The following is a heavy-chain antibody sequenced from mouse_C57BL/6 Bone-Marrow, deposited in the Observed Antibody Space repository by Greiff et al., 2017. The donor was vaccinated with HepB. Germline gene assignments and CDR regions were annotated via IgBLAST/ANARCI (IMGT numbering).Heavy chain of an antibody. J-gene: IGHJ3*01. CDR3: ARSPAWFAY. V-gene: IGHV1-50*01. CDR2: IDPSDSYT. CDR1: GYTFTSYW. Sequence: QVQLQQSGAELVKPGASVKLSCKASGYTFTSYWMQWVKQRPGQGLEWIGEIDPSDSYTNYNQKFKGKATLTVDTSSSTAYMQLSSLTSEDSAVYYCARSPAWFAYWGQGTLVTVSA.